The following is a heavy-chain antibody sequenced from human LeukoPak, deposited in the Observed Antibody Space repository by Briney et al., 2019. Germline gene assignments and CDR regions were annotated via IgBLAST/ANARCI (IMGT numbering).Heavy chain of an antibody. D-gene: IGHD6-19*01. CDR3: ARGSQGQWLEGFDP. V-gene: IGHV3-53*01. CDR1: AFSVSNNY. J-gene: IGHJ5*02. Sequence: GGSLRLSCSASAFSVSNNYMSWVRQAPGKGLEWVSGIYSSGNTNYADSVKGRFTISRDSSKNTLYLQMNGLRVEDTAVYYCARGSQGQWLEGFDPWGQGTLVTVSS. CDR2: IYSSGNT.